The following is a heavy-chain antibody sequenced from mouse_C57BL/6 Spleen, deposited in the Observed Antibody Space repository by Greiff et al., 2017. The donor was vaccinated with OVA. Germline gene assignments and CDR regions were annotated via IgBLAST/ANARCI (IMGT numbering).Heavy chain of an antibody. Sequence: EVKLQESGPGLVKPSQSLSLTCSVTGYSITSGYYWNWIRQFPGNKLEWMGYISYDGSNNYNPSLKNRISITRDTSKNQFFLKLNSVTTEDTATYYCARGDDGYYLYYFDYWGQGTTLTVSS. CDR2: ISYDGSN. CDR3: ARGDDGYYLYYFDY. V-gene: IGHV3-6*01. CDR1: GYSITSGYY. J-gene: IGHJ2*01. D-gene: IGHD2-3*01.